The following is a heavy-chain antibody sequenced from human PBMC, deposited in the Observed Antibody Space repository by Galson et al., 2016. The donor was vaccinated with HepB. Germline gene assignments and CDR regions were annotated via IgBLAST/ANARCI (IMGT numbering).Heavy chain of an antibody. CDR2: INSGSIYI. D-gene: IGHD5-12*01. CDR1: GFSFSSYN. CDR3: ARDLGIRKNSGFCY. J-gene: IGHJ4*02. Sequence: SLRLSCAASGFSFSSYNMNWVRQAPGKGLEWVSFINSGSIYIYYADSVKGRFTISRDNAKNSLFLQMNSLRAEDTAVYYCARDLGIRKNSGFCYWGQGTLVTVSS. V-gene: IGHV3-21*01.